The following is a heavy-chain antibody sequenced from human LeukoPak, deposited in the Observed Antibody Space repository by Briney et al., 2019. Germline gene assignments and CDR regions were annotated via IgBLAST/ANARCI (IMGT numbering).Heavy chain of an antibody. D-gene: IGHD6-6*01. CDR3: ARDLAAPYGNWFDP. J-gene: IGHJ5*02. CDR2: IYSGDTT. CDR1: GFTVSSNC. Sequence: GGSLRLSCAASGFTVSSNCMTWVRQAPGKGLEWVSLIYSGDTTYYADSVEGRFTISRDNSKNTLYLQMNSLRAEDTAVYYCARDLAAPYGNWFDPWGQGTLVTVSS. V-gene: IGHV3-53*01.